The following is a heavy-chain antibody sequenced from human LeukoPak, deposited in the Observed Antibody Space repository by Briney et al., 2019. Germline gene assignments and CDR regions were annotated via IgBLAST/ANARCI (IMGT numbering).Heavy chain of an antibody. Sequence: GGSLRLSCAASGFTFSSYAMSWVRQAPGKGLEWVSGISTSGGSLSYADSVKGRFTISRDNPRNTLYMQMSSLRAEDTALYYCAIMHPYYDGSGYWVQWGQGTLVTVSS. CDR1: GFTFSSYA. J-gene: IGHJ4*02. D-gene: IGHD3-22*01. CDR2: ISTSGGSL. V-gene: IGHV3-23*01. CDR3: AIMHPYYDGSGYWVQ.